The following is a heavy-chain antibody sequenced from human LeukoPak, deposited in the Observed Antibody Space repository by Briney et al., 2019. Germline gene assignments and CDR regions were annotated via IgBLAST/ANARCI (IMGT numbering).Heavy chain of an antibody. J-gene: IGHJ4*02. Sequence: GGSLRLSCAASGFTFSSYGMHWVRQAPGKGLEWVAVIWYDGSNKYYADSVKGRFTISRDNSKNTLYLQMNSLRAEGTAVYYCARDGYYGSGSYRAPFDYWGQGTLVTVSS. CDR3: ARDGYYGSGSYRAPFDY. CDR1: GFTFSSYG. V-gene: IGHV3-33*01. D-gene: IGHD3-10*01. CDR2: IWYDGSNK.